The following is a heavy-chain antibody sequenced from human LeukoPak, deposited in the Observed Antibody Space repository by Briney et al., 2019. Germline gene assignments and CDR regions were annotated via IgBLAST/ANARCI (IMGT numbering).Heavy chain of an antibody. CDR2: IYSGGST. D-gene: IGHD6-13*01. J-gene: IGHJ4*02. V-gene: IGHV3-53*01. Sequence: GGSLRLSCAASGFTVSSNYMSWVRQAPGKGLEWVSFIYSGGSTYYADSVKGRFTISRDNSKNTLYLQMNSLRAEDTAVYYCANALGGGNTWYYFDCWGQGTLVTVSS. CDR3: ANALGGGNTWYYFDC. CDR1: GFTVSSNY.